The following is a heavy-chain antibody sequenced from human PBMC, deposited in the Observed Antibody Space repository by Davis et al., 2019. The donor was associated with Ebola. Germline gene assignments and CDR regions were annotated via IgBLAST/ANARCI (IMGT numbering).Heavy chain of an antibody. D-gene: IGHD6-19*01. CDR3: AKGTNRIAVAGMGQNN. CDR1: GFRVSGPY. Sequence: GGSLRLSCAASGFRVSGPYMSWVRQAPGKGLEWVSVIYTGGRTYYTDSVKGRFTISRDDPKNTVFLQMNSLRVEDTAVYHCAKGTNRIAVAGMGQNNWGPGTLVTVSS. V-gene: IGHV3-66*02. CDR2: IYTGGRT. J-gene: IGHJ4*02.